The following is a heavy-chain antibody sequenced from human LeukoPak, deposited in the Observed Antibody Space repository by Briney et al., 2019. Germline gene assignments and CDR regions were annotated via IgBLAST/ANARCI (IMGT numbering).Heavy chain of an antibody. V-gene: IGHV4-61*02. Sequence: SETLSLTCTASGGSTNNGSYFWSWIRQPAGKALEWIGRVHPTGNTMYNPSLKSRVTISLDTSKSVGTSKNQFSLKMTSVTAADTAVYYCASHYSKAGIDAFDIWGQGTVVTVSS. CDR1: GGSTNNGSYF. D-gene: IGHD5-18*01. CDR3: ASHYSKAGIDAFDI. J-gene: IGHJ3*02. CDR2: VHPTGNT.